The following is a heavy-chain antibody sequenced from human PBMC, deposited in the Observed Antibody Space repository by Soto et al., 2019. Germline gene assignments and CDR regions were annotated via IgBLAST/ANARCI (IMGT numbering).Heavy chain of an antibody. CDR2: ISTYSGDT. D-gene: IGHD5-12*01. V-gene: IGHV1-18*01. CDR3: ARHHGPTTSENWFDP. J-gene: IGHJ5*02. CDR1: GDTFFTYD. Sequence: GASVKVSCKASGDTFFTYDISWVRQAPGQGLEWMGWISTYSGDTKYAQKFQGRVTMTTDTSTTTAYLELRSLRSDDTAVYYCARHHGPTTSENWFDPWGQGTLVTVSS.